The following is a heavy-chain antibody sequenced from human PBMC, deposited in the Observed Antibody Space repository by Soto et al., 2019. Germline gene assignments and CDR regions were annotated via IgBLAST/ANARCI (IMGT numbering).Heavy chain of an antibody. CDR1: GGSFSGYY. Sequence: ETLSLTCAVYGGSFSGYYWSWIRQPPGKGLEWIGEINHSGSTNYNPSLKSRVTISVDTSKNQFSLKLSSVTAADTAVYYCASNRSPYGMDVWGQGTTVTVSS. CDR3: ASNRSPYGMDV. J-gene: IGHJ6*02. CDR2: INHSGST. V-gene: IGHV4-34*01.